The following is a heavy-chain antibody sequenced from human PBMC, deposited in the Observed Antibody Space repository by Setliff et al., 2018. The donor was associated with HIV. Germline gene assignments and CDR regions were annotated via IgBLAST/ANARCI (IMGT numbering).Heavy chain of an antibody. Sequence: KASETLSLTCIVSGGSISSSSYYWGWIRQPPGKGLEWIGTVYYSGSTYYNPSLKSRVTISVDTSENQFSLKLSSVTAADTAVYYCARDGYSSSWYVISGSFDYWGRGILVTVSA. V-gene: IGHV4-39*07. D-gene: IGHD6-13*01. CDR1: GGSISSSSYY. CDR2: VYYSGST. J-gene: IGHJ4*02. CDR3: ARDGYSSSWYVISGSFDY.